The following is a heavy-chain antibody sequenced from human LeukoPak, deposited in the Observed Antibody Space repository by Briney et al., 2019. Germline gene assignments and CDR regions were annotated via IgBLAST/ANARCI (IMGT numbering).Heavy chain of an antibody. V-gene: IGHV1-18*01. CDR3: AREGHYDSSGYYYGWFDP. CDR1: GYTFTSYG. J-gene: IGHJ5*02. D-gene: IGHD3-22*01. Sequence: GASVKFSCKASGYTFTSYGISWVRRAPGQGHEWMGWISAYNGNTNYAQKLQGRVTMTTDTSTSTAYMELRSLRSDDTAVYYCAREGHYDSSGYYYGWFDPWGQGTLVTVSS. CDR2: ISAYNGNT.